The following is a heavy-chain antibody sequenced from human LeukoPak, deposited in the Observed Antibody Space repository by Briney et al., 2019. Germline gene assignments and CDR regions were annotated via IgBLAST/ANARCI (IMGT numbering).Heavy chain of an antibody. CDR3: ARGDRIAARSLRP. D-gene: IGHD6-6*01. V-gene: IGHV4-34*01. CDR2: INHSGST. Sequence: SETLSLTCAVHGGSFSGYYWSWIRQPPGKGLEWIGEINHSGSTNYNPSLKSRVTISVDTSKNQFSLKLSSVTAADTAVYYCARGDRIAARSLRPWGQGTLVTVSS. CDR1: GGSFSGYY. J-gene: IGHJ5*02.